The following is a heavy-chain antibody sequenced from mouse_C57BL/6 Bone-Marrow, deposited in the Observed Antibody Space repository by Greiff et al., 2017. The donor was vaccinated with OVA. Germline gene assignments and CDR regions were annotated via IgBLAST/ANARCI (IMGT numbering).Heavy chain of an antibody. V-gene: IGHV1-74*01. CDR3: AIGYYGSRRGWFAY. CDR1: GYTFTSYW. Sequence: QVQLKQPGAELVKPGASVKVSCKASGYTFTSYWMHWVKQRPGQGLEWIGRIHPSDSDTNYNQKFKGKATLTVDKSSSTAYMQLSSLTSEDSAVYYCAIGYYGSRRGWFAYWGQGTLVTVSA. D-gene: IGHD1-1*01. CDR2: IHPSDSDT. J-gene: IGHJ3*01.